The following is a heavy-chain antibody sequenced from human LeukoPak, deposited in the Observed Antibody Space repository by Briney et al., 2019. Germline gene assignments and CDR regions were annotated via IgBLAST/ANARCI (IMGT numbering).Heavy chain of an antibody. CDR1: GYIFTGYY. Sequence: ASVKVSCKASGYIFTGYYMHWVRQAPGQGREWMGWINSNSGGTNYAQKFQGRVTMTRDTSISTAYMELSRLRSDDTAVYYCARLEGYWSGGSCYSNYYMDVWGKGTTVTVSS. CDR2: INSNSGGT. V-gene: IGHV1-2*02. D-gene: IGHD2-15*01. CDR3: ARLEGYWSGGSCYSNYYMDV. J-gene: IGHJ6*03.